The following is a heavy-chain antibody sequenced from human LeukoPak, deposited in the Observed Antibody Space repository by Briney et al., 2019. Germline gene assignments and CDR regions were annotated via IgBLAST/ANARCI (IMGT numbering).Heavy chain of an antibody. CDR2: IRSKTHGGTT. Sequence: GGSLRLSCTAPGFTFDYYAMSWFRQAPGQGLEWVGFIRSKTHGGTTEYAASVKGRFTISRDDSKSIAYLQMNSLKTEDTAVYNRARGDGYTDYWGQGILVTVSS. CDR1: GFTFDYYA. D-gene: IGHD5-24*01. J-gene: IGHJ4*02. V-gene: IGHV3-49*03. CDR3: ARGDGYTDY.